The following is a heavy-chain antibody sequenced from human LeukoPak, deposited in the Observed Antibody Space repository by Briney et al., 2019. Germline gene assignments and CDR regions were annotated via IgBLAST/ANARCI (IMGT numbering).Heavy chain of an antibody. CDR1: GGTFSSYA. CDR3: ASLMEYCSSTSCQSVDWFDP. Sequence: SVKVSCKASGGTFSSYAISWVRQAPGQGLEWMGRIIPILGIANYAQKFQGRVTITADKYTSTAYIELSSLRSEDTAVYYCASLMEYCSSTSCQSVDWFDPWGQGTLVTVSS. J-gene: IGHJ5*02. CDR2: IIPILGIA. D-gene: IGHD2-2*01. V-gene: IGHV1-69*04.